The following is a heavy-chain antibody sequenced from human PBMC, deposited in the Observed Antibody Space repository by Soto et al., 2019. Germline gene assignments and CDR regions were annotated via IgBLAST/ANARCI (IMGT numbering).Heavy chain of an antibody. V-gene: IGHV1-69*13. Sequence: GASVKVSCKASGGTFSSYAISWVRQAPGQGLEWMGGIIPIFGTANYAQKFQGGVTITADESTSTAYMELSSLRSEDTAVYYCARPLSGSYSHYYSGMDVWGQGTTVTVSS. D-gene: IGHD1-26*01. CDR1: GGTFSSYA. CDR2: IIPIFGTA. J-gene: IGHJ6*02. CDR3: ARPLSGSYSHYYSGMDV.